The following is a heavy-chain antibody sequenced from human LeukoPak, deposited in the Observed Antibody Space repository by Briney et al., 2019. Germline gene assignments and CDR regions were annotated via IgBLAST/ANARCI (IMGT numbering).Heavy chain of an antibody. CDR1: GFTFSSYG. D-gene: IGHD3-10*01. CDR2: ISYDGSNK. CDR3: ARGRGLTLSYHYFDY. J-gene: IGHJ4*02. Sequence: PGGSLRLSCAASGFTFSSYGTHWVRQAPGKGLEWVAVISYDGSNKYYADSVKGRFTISRDNAKNSLYLQMNSLRDEDTAVYYCARGRGLTLSYHYFDYWGQGTLVTVSS. V-gene: IGHV3-30*03.